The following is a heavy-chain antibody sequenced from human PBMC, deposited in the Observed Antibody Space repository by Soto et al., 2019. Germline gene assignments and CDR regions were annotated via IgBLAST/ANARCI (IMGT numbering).Heavy chain of an antibody. CDR1: GDSTSNYY. J-gene: IGHJ4*02. CDR2: ISYSGNT. D-gene: IGHD2-15*01. V-gene: IGHV4-59*01. Sequence: QVPLQESGPRLVKPSETLSLTCISSGDSTSNYYCSWIRQSPGKGLECIGYISYSGNTNYNPSLTSRVTISVDTSKDQLSLNVTSVTAADTAMYYCACLRGKRGSPIDYWGQGTQVTVSS. CDR3: ACLRGKRGSPIDY.